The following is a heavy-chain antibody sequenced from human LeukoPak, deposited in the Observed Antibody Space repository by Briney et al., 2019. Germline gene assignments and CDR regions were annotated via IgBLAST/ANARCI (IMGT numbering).Heavy chain of an antibody. Sequence: SETLSLTCTVPGGSISSSSYYWGWIRQPPGTGLEWIRSIYYSGSTYSNPSLKSRVTISVDTSKNQFSLKLSSVTAAGTAVYYCARHSDIVVVVAATPGAFDIWGQGTMVTVSS. D-gene: IGHD2-15*01. CDR1: GGSISSSSYY. CDR3: ARHSDIVVVVAATPGAFDI. CDR2: IYYSGST. J-gene: IGHJ3*02. V-gene: IGHV4-39*01.